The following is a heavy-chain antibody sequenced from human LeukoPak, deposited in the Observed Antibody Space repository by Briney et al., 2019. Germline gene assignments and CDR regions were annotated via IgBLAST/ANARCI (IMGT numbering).Heavy chain of an antibody. CDR1: GFTFGSFW. J-gene: IGHJ4*02. CDR2: IKQDGSVR. V-gene: IGHV3-7*01. Sequence: QPGGSPRLSCAASGFTFGSFWLSWVRQAPGKGLEWVASIKQDGSVRYYVDSVKGRFTISRDNAKSALYLQMNSLRAEDTAVYYCASHGDYVFDHWGQGSLVTVSS. CDR3: ASHGDYVFDH. D-gene: IGHD4-17*01.